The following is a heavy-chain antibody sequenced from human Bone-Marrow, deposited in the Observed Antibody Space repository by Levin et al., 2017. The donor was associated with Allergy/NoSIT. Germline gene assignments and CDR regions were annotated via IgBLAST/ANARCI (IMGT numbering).Heavy chain of an antibody. V-gene: IGHV3-15*01. CDR1: GFTFSAPW. J-gene: IGHJ6*03. CDR2: IKNKVAGGTT. CDR3: ATEFSGYDNDFYNYMDI. D-gene: IGHD5-12*01. Sequence: AGGSLRLSCVGSGFTFSAPWMNWVRQAPGKGLEWVGRIKNKVAGGTTDYAAPIKGRFTISRDDSKNMLYLQMNSLKTEDTAVYFCATEFSGYDNDFYNYMDIWGTGTTVTVSS.